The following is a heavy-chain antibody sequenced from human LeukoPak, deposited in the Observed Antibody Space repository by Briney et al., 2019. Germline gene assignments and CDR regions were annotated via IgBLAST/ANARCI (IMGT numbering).Heavy chain of an antibody. Sequence: PSETLSLTCTVSGGSISSYYWSWIRQPAGKGLEWTGRIYTSGSTNYNPSLKSRVTMSVDTSKNQFSLKLGSVTAADTAVYYCARSRYYYGSGSYPFDYWGQGTLVTVSS. CDR1: GGSISSYY. CDR3: ARSRYYYGSGSYPFDY. V-gene: IGHV4-4*07. J-gene: IGHJ4*02. D-gene: IGHD3-10*01. CDR2: IYTSGST.